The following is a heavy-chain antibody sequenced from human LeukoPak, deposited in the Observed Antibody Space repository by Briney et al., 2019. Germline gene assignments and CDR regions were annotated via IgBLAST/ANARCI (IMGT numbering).Heavy chain of an antibody. V-gene: IGHV1-69*04. CDR2: IIPILGIA. CDR1: GGTFSSYA. CDR3: ASGLAVAGDAFDI. Sequence: SVKVSCKASGGTFSSYAISWVRQAPGQGLEWMGRIIPILGIANYAQKFQGRVTITADKSTSTAYMELSSLRSEDTAVYYCASGLAVAGDAFDIWGQGTLVTVSS. D-gene: IGHD6-19*01. J-gene: IGHJ4*02.